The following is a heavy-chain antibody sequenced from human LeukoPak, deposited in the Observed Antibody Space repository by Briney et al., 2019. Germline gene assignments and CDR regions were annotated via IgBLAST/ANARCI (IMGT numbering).Heavy chain of an antibody. Sequence: GGSLRLSCAASGFTFSSYWMHWVRQAPGKGLVWVSRINSDGSSTSYADSVKGRFTISRDNSKNTLYLQMNSLRAEDTAVYYCAKWALAAARRGDDYWGQGTLVTVSS. D-gene: IGHD6-13*01. CDR3: AKWALAAARRGDDY. CDR1: GFTFSSYW. CDR2: INSDGSST. V-gene: IGHV3-74*01. J-gene: IGHJ4*02.